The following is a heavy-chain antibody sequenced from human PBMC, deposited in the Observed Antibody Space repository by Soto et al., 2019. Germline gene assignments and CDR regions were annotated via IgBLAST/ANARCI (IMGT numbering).Heavy chain of an antibody. D-gene: IGHD3-22*01. CDR1: GLTFSSYA. CDR3: AKERGEYYDSSGYYY. Sequence: PGGSLRLSCTASGLTFSSYAMSWVRQAPGKGLEWVSAISGSGGATYYADSVKGRFTISRDNSKNTLYLQMNSLRAEDTAVYYCAKERGEYYDSSGYYYWGQGTLVTVST. J-gene: IGHJ4*02. V-gene: IGHV3-23*01. CDR2: ISGSGGAT.